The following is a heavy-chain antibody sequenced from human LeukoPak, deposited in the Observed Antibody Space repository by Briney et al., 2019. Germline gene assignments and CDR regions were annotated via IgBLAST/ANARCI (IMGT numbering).Heavy chain of an antibody. CDR3: AKDKSGNYYFDY. D-gene: IGHD1-26*01. J-gene: IGHJ4*02. CDR2: ITWNSGSV. CDR1: GFTFDDYA. V-gene: IGHV3-9*01. Sequence: GRSLRLSCVASGFTFDDYAMHWVRQTPGKGLEWVSGITWNSGSVGYADSVKGRFTISRDNAKNSLYLQMNSLRAEDTALYYCAKDKSGNYYFDYWGQGTLVTVSS.